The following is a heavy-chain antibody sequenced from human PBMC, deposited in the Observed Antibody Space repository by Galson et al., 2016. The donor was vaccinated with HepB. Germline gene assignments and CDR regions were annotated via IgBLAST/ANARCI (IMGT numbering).Heavy chain of an antibody. CDR3: ARDVSARRGFDI. CDR1: GYTFSNYA. V-gene: IGHV1-3*01. D-gene: IGHD3-10*01. J-gene: IGHJ3*02. Sequence: SGYTFSNYAIHGVRQAPGQRLEWMAWINAGIGSKKHAQKFQGRVTITRDTSATTAYMELSNLRSEDTAIYYCARDVSARRGFDIWGQGTKVTVTS. CDR2: INAGIGSK.